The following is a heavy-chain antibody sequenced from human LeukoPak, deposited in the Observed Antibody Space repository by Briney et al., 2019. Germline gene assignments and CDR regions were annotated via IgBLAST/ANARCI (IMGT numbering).Heavy chain of an antibody. D-gene: IGHD2-8*01. J-gene: IGHJ4*02. CDR2: IKPNGGGT. V-gene: IGHV1-2*02. CDR1: GYAFTGYI. Sequence: ASVKVSCKASGYAFTGYIIHFVRQAPGQGLEWMGWIKPNGGGTHYAQRFQDRVTVTRDTSISTAYMELSRLTFDDTAVVYCARELMEGTFDYWGQGTLVTVSS. CDR3: ARELMEGTFDY.